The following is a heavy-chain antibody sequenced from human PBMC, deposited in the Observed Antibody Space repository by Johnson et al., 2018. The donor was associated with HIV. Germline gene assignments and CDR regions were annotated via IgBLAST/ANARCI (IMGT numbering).Heavy chain of an antibody. V-gene: IGHV3-30*18. CDR2: ISYDGSNK. J-gene: IGHJ3*02. CDR3: AKGQYSSSPCASDI. D-gene: IGHD6-6*01. CDR1: GFTFSNYG. Sequence: QVQLVESGGGVVQPGRSLRLSCAASGFTFSNYGMHWVRQAPGKGLEWVAVISYDGSNKYYADSVKGRFTISRDNAKNSLYLQMGSLRAEDMAVYYCAKGQYSSSPCASDIWGQGTMVTVSS.